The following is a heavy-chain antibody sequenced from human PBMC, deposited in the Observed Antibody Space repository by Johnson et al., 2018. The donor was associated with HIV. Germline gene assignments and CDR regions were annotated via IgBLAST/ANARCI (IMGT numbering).Heavy chain of an antibody. Sequence: VQLVESGGGSVKSGGSLRVSCAASGFTFSNAWMSWVRQAPGQGLEWVGRVKSKTDGGTIDYAAAVKGRFIISRDDSKNTLYLQMNGLKTEDTAVYYCTTMSALWFGDLHVFGDGFDIWGQGTMVTVSS. CDR3: TTMSALWFGDLHVFGDGFDI. D-gene: IGHD3-10*01. J-gene: IGHJ3*02. CDR2: VKSKTDGGTI. CDR1: GFTFSNAW. V-gene: IGHV3-15*01.